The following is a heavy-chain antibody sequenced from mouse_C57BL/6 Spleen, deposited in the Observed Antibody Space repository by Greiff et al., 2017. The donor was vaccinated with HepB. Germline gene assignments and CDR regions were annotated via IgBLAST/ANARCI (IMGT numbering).Heavy chain of an antibody. J-gene: IGHJ3*01. V-gene: IGHV1-64*01. CDR2: IHPNSGST. Sequence: QVQLQQPGAELVKPGASVKLSCKASGYTFTSYWMHWVKQRPGQGLEWIGMIHPNSGSTNYNEKFKSKATLTVDKSSSTAYMQLSSLTSEDSAVYYCARSSWDEGFAYWGQGTLVTVSA. CDR1: GYTFTSYW. D-gene: IGHD4-1*01. CDR3: ARSSWDEGFAY.